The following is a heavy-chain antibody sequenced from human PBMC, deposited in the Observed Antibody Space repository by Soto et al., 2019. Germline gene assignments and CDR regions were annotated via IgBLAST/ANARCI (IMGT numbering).Heavy chain of an antibody. D-gene: IGHD5-12*01. J-gene: IGHJ4*02. CDR3: ARGDRSGLHFDY. CDR2: ISGSGGST. Sequence: PGGSLRLSCAASGFTFSSYAMSWVRQAPGKGLEWVSVISGSGGSTHYADSVKGRFTISRDNSKNTLYLQMNSLRAEDTAVYYCARGDRSGLHFDYWGQGALVTVSS. CDR1: GFTFSSYA. V-gene: IGHV3-23*01.